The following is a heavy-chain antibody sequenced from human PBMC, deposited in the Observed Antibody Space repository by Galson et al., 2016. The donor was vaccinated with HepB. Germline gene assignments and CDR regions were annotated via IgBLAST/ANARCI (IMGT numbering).Heavy chain of an antibody. Sequence: SLRLSCAASGFPFRDYAMHWVRQAPGKGLEWVSGLSWNSGRIAYAGSMKGRITISRDNAKSSLYLQMNSLSAEDTAFYYCAKDMRRRQPNYSSSSGFDSWGQGTLVTVS. V-gene: IGHV3-9*01. J-gene: IGHJ4*02. D-gene: IGHD6-6*01. CDR3: AKDMRRRQPNYSSSSGFDS. CDR2: LSWNSGRI. CDR1: GFPFRDYA.